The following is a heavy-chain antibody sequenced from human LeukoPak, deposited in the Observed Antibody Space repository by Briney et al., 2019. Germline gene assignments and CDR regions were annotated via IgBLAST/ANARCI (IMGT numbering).Heavy chain of an antibody. CDR3: ASYGSGRPRNWFDP. V-gene: IGHV4-34*01. CDR1: GGSFSGHY. D-gene: IGHD3-10*01. CDR2: INHSGST. J-gene: IGHJ5*02. Sequence: SETLSLTCAVYGGSFSGHYWTWIRQPPGKGLEWIGEINHSGSTNYNPSLKSRVTISVDTSKNQFSLKVSSVTAADTAVYYCASYGSGRPRNWFDPWGQGTLVTVSP.